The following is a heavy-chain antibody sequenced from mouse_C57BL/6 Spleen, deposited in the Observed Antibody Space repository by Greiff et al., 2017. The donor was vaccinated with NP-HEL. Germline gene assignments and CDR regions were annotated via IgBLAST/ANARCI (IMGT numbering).Heavy chain of an antibody. V-gene: IGHV1-50*01. CDR1: GYTFTSYW. CDR2: IDPSDSYT. D-gene: IGHD3-2*02. Sequence: QVQLQQPGAELVKPGALVKLSCKASGYTFTSYWMQWVKQRPGQGLEWIGEIDPSDSYTNYNQKFKGKATVTVDTSSSTAYMQLSSLTSEDSAVYYCARSHKTAQATSWFAYWGQGTLVTVSA. CDR3: ARSHKTAQATSWFAY. J-gene: IGHJ3*01.